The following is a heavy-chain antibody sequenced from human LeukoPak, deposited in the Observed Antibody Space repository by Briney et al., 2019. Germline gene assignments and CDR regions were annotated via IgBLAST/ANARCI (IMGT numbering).Heavy chain of an antibody. D-gene: IGHD3-16*02. CDR2: IYYSGST. Sequence: SETLSLTCTVSGGSISSSSYYWGWIRQPPGKGLEWIGNIYYSGSTYYNPSLESRVTMSLDTSKNQFSLKLSSVTAADTAVYYCARDENGYVWGSFRAWGQGTLVTVSS. J-gene: IGHJ5*02. V-gene: IGHV4-39*07. CDR3: ARDENGYVWGSFRA. CDR1: GGSISSSSYY.